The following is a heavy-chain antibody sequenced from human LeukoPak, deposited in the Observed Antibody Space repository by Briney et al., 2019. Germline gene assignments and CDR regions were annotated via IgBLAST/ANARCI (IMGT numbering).Heavy chain of an antibody. D-gene: IGHD3-22*01. CDR1: GFTFSSYA. CDR3: AREGYYYDSSGYYTTSXFDY. CDR2: ISYDGSNK. V-gene: IGHV3-30-3*01. Sequence: GGSLRLSCAASGFTFSSYAMHWVRQAPGKGLEWVAVISYDGSNKYYADSVKGRFTISRDNSKNTLYLQMNSLRAEDTAVYYCAREGYYYDSSGYYTTSXFDYWGQGTLVTVSS. J-gene: IGHJ4*02.